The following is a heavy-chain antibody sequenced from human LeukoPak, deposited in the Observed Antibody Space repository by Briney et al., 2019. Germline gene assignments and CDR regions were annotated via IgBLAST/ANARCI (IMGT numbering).Heavy chain of an antibody. Sequence: GGSLRLSCAASGFNFTTHGMNWVRQAPGKGLEWLSSISSSGSYTYYTDSVKGRFTISRDNAKNSLYLQMNSLRAEDTAVYYCARYVRSYYDSERVPFDYWAQGTLVTVSS. CDR3: ARYVRSYYDSERVPFDY. V-gene: IGHV3-21*01. CDR2: ISSSGSYT. D-gene: IGHD1-26*01. J-gene: IGHJ4*02. CDR1: GFNFTTHG.